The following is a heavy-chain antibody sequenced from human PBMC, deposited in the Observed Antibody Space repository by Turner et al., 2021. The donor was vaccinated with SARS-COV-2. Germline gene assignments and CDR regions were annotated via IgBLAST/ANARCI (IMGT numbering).Heavy chain of an antibody. Sequence: QVQLVQSGAEVKKPGASVKVSCKASGYTFPSYDINWVRQATGQGLEWMGWMNPNSGNTYYEQKFQGRVTMTRNTSITTAYMVLSSLRSEDTAVYYCARGLMGWELPPGYYYYTMDVWGQGTTVTVSS. CDR3: ARGLMGWELPPGYYYYTMDV. J-gene: IGHJ6*02. D-gene: IGHD1-26*01. CDR1: GYTFPSYD. V-gene: IGHV1-8*01. CDR2: MNPNSGNT.